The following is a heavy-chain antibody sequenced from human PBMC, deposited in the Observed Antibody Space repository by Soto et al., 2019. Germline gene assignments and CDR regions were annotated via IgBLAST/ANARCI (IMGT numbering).Heavy chain of an antibody. D-gene: IGHD5-12*01. Sequence: ASVKGACKAAGYTFSSYAMHWVRQAPGQRPEWMGWIITGSGNTKYSQKFQGRATITRDMSTSTAYMELSSLRAEDTAVYYCAADRGGYRPSSYGMDFWGQGTTVTVSS. J-gene: IGHJ6*02. CDR1: GYTFSSYA. CDR2: IITGSGNT. V-gene: IGHV1-3*04. CDR3: AADRGGYRPSSYGMDF.